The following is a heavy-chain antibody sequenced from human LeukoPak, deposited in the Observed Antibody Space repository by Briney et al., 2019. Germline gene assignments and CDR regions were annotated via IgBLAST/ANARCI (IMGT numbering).Heavy chain of an antibody. Sequence: KSSETLSLTCAVYGGSFSGYYWSWIRQPPGKGLEWIREINHSGSTNYNPSLKSRVTISVDTSKNQFSLKLSSVTAADTAVYYCARGSGVVAARTFDYWGQGTLVTVSS. D-gene: IGHD2-15*01. CDR2: INHSGST. J-gene: IGHJ4*02. CDR1: GGSFSGYY. CDR3: ARGSGVVAARTFDY. V-gene: IGHV4-34*01.